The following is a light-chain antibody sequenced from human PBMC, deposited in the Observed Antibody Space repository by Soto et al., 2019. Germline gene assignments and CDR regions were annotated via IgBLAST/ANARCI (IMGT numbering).Light chain of an antibody. J-gene: IGLJ1*01. CDR1: RSDVGGYNY. V-gene: IGLV2-14*01. CDR2: EVS. Sequence: QSVVTQPASASGSPGQSITISCPGTRSDVGGYNYVSWYQQHPGKAPKLMIYEVSNRPSGVSNRFSGSKSGNTASLTISGLQAEDEADYYCSSYTSSSTLNVFGTGTKVT. CDR3: SSYTSSSTLNV.